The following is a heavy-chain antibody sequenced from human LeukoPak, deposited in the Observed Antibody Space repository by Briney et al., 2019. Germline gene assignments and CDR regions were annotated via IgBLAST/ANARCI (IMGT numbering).Heavy chain of an antibody. CDR2: ISGSGGTT. V-gene: IGHV3-23*01. CDR1: GFIFFAYG. J-gene: IGHJ4*02. CDR3: AKNRYGDYASDY. Sequence: GGSLRLSCAASGFIFFAYGMTWVRQAPGKGLEWVSSISGSGGTTYYADSVKGRFTISRDNSKNTLSLQMNSLRAEDTAVYYRAKNRYGDYASDYWGQGTLVTVSS. D-gene: IGHD4-17*01.